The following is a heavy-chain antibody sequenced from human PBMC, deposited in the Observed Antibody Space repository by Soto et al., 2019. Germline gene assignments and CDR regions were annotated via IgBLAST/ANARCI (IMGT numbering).Heavy chain of an antibody. D-gene: IGHD6-19*01. Sequence: QVQLLQSGAEVKKPGSSVKVSCKASGGTFSSYTISWVRQAPGQGREWMGRIIPILGIANYAQKFQGRVTITADKSTSTAYMELSSLRSEDTAVYYCARYVDSSGWYSDYWGQGTLVTVSS. J-gene: IGHJ4*02. CDR1: GGTFSSYT. V-gene: IGHV1-69*02. CDR2: IIPILGIA. CDR3: ARYVDSSGWYSDY.